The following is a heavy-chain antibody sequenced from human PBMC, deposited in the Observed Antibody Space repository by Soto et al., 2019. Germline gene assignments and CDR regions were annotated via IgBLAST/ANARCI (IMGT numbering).Heavy chain of an antibody. CDR3: ARLARSAFDI. D-gene: IGHD3-16*01. CDR1: GFTFNTYS. J-gene: IGHJ3*02. Sequence: EVQLVESGGGLVKPGGSLRLSCAASGFTFNTYSMNWVRHTPGKGLEWVSSISSSSNYIYYADSVKGRFTISRDNAKNSLYLEMNSLRAEDTAVYYCARLARSAFDIWGQGTMVSVSS. CDR2: ISSSSNYI. V-gene: IGHV3-21*01.